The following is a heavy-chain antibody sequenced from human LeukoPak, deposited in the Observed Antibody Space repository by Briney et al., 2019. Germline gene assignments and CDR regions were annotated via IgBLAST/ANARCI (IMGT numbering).Heavy chain of an antibody. D-gene: IGHD3-10*01. CDR3: ARAHNYYGSGSYPGY. CDR2: ISSSSSYI. Sequence: PGGSLRLSCAASGFTFSSYSMNWVRQAPGKGLEWVSSISSSSSYIYYADSVKGRFTISRDNAKNSLYLQMNSLRAEDTAVYYCARAHNYYGSGSYPGYWGQGTLVTVSS. V-gene: IGHV3-21*01. J-gene: IGHJ4*02. CDR1: GFTFSSYS.